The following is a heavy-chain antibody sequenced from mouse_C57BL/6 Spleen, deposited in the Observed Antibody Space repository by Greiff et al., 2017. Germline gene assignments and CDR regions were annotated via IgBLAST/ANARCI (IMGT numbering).Heavy chain of an antibody. CDR1: GYTFTDYN. CDR3: ARSGGPYNYDGGWFAY. J-gene: IGHJ3*01. D-gene: IGHD2-12*01. CDR2: INPNNGGT. V-gene: IGHV1-18*01. Sequence: VQLQQSGPELVKPGASVKIPCKASGYTFTDYNMDWVKQSHGKSLEWIGDINPNNGGTIYNQKFKGKATLTVDKSSSTSYMELRSLTSEDTAVYYGARSGGPYNYDGGWFAYGGQGTLVTVAA.